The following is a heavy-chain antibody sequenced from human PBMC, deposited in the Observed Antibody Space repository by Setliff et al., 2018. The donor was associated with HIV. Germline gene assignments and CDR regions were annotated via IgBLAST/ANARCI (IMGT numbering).Heavy chain of an antibody. CDR3: ASRRAAMWRGLFVGFEN. CDR1: GGSISSGGFY. Sequence: PSETLSLTCTVTGGSISSGGFYWTWIRQHPGKGLEWIGYIYNTGSTNYSPSLKSRVTISVDTSKNQFSLKLSSVTAADTAVYYCASRRAAMWRGLFVGFENWGQGTLVTVSS. V-gene: IGHV4-31*03. CDR2: IYNTGST. D-gene: IGHD1-26*01. J-gene: IGHJ4*02.